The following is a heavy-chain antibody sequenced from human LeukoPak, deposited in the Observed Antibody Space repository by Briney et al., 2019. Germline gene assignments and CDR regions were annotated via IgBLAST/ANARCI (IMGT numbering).Heavy chain of an antibody. CDR2: IYYSGST. Sequence: SETLSLTRAVYGGSFSGYYWSWIRQPPGKGLEWIGYIYYSGSTNYNPSLKSRVTISVDASKNQFSLKLSSVTAADTAVYYCARHSWYSSSWYYFDYWGQGTLVTVSS. CDR1: GGSFSGYY. CDR3: ARHSWYSSSWYYFDY. V-gene: IGHV4-59*08. D-gene: IGHD6-13*01. J-gene: IGHJ4*02.